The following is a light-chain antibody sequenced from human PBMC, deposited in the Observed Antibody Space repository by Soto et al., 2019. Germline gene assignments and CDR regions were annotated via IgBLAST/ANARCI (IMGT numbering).Light chain of an antibody. CDR1: QSVGAQ. CDR2: GAS. V-gene: IGKV3-11*01. Sequence: EVVLTQYPATLSLSPGERATLSCRASQSVGAQFAWYQQKPGQSPRLLIYGASNRASGISARFSGSGSGTDFTITIASLEPEDSAVYYCQQRNDLCSFGGGTRVEIK. J-gene: IGKJ4*01. CDR3: QQRNDLCS.